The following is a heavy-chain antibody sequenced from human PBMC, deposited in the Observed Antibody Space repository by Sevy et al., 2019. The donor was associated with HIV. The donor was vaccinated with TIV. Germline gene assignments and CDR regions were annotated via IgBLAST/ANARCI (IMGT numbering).Heavy chain of an antibody. Sequence: SETLSLTCTVSGGSISSYYWSWIRQPPGKGLEWIGYIYYSGSTNYNPSLKSRVTISVDTSKNQFSLKLSSVTAADTAVYFCARMYSSSWDNWFDPWGQGTLVTVSS. CDR1: GGSISSYY. CDR2: IYYSGST. J-gene: IGHJ5*02. D-gene: IGHD6-13*01. CDR3: ARMYSSSWDNWFDP. V-gene: IGHV4-59*01.